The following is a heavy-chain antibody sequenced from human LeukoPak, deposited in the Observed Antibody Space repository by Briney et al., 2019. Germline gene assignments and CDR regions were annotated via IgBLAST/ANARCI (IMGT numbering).Heavy chain of an antibody. V-gene: IGHV1-69*05. CDR3: ARAGEYNYDSSGYYFDY. D-gene: IGHD3-22*01. J-gene: IGHJ4*02. Sequence: GASVKVSCKASGGTFSSYAISWVRQAPGQGLEWMGGIIPIFGTADYAQKFQGRVTITTDESTSTAYMELSSLRSEDTAVYYCARAGEYNYDSSGYYFDYWGQGTLVTVSS. CDR1: GGTFSSYA. CDR2: IIPIFGTA.